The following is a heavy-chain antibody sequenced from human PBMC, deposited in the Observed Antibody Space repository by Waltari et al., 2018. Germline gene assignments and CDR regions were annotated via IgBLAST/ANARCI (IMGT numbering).Heavy chain of an antibody. CDR1: KINFRGAW. D-gene: IGHD2-8*01. Sequence: EVQVVESGGGFVKPGGSLRISWSASKINFRGAWLNGVRQAPGKGLEGIARLKSRVDGGTRDYAAPVKDRFTISRDDSRYTLYLQMNSLKKEDTGVYYCAIDVPEMVPQADYWGQGSLVTVSS. J-gene: IGHJ4*02. V-gene: IGHV3-15*01. CDR3: AIDVPEMVPQADY. CDR2: LKSRVDGGTR.